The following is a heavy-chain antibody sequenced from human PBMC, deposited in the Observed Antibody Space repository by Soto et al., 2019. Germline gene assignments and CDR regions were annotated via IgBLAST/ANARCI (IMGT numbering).Heavy chain of an antibody. CDR2: IDPSAGST. J-gene: IGHJ4*02. V-gene: IGHV1-46*01. D-gene: IGHD1-1*01. CDR1: GYTFTTHF. Sequence: QVQLVQSGAEVKKPGASVKISCKASGYTFTTHFMLWVRQAPGQGLDWMGIIDPSAGSTTYAQNFQGRGTMTRDTSTSTSYMELRSLRSDDTAVYYCARSPVPTGTTLFYFDYWGQGTLVTVSS. CDR3: ARSPVPTGTTLFYFDY.